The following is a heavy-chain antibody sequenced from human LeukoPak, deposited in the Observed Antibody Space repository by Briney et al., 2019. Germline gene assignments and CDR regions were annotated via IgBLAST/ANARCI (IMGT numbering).Heavy chain of an antibody. CDR2: ISGSGGST. D-gene: IGHD6-19*01. V-gene: IGHV3-23*01. CDR1: GFTVSSNY. Sequence: GGSLRLSCAASGFTVSSNYMSWVRQAPGKGLEWVSAISGSGGSTYYADSVKGRFTISRDNSKNTLYLQMNSLRAEDTAVYYCAKLSSGWYGWFDPWGQGTLVTVSS. CDR3: AKLSSGWYGWFDP. J-gene: IGHJ5*02.